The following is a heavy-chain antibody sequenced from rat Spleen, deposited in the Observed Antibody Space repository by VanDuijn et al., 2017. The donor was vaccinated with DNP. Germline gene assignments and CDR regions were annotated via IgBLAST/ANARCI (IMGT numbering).Heavy chain of an antibody. CDR1: GFSFSNYA. CDR3: ARDLEHY. CDR2: IISSGGST. Sequence: EVQLVESGGGLVQPGRSLKLSCVASGFSFSNYAMAWVRQGPTKGLEWVTSIISSGGSTFYRDSVKGRFTISRDNTRSILYLQMDSLRSEDTATYYCARDLEHYWGQGVMVTVSS. J-gene: IGHJ2*01. V-gene: IGHV5S23*01.